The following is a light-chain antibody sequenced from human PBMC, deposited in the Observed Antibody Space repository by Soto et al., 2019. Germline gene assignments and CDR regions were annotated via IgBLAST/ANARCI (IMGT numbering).Light chain of an antibody. V-gene: IGKV1D-13*01. CDR1: QGISSA. J-gene: IGKJ5*01. CDR2: DAS. Sequence: AIQLTQSPSSLSASVGDIVTITFRASQGISSALAWYQHKPGKAPKLLIYDASSLLSGVPSRFSGSGSGTDFTLTISSLQPEDFATYYCQQFYNYPITFGQGTRLEIK. CDR3: QQFYNYPIT.